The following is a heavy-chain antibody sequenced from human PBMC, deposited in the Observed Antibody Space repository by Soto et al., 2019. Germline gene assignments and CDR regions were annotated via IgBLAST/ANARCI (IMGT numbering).Heavy chain of an antibody. D-gene: IGHD3-9*01. V-gene: IGHV4-39*01. CDR3: ARLDYDILTGRGMDV. CDR2: IYYSGST. J-gene: IGHJ6*02. CDR1: GGSISSSSYY. Sequence: SETLSLTCTVSGGSISSSSYYWGWIRQPPGKGLEWIGSIYYSGSTYYNPSLKSRVTISVDTSKNQFSLKLSSVTAADTAVYYCARLDYDILTGRGMDVWGQGTTVT.